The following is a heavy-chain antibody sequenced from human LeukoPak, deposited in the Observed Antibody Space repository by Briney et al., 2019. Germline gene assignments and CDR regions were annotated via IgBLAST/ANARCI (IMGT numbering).Heavy chain of an antibody. CDR1: GVTCSGYY. V-gene: IGHV4-34*01. CDR3: ARGFGVAAGGPGY. D-gene: IGHD6-13*01. J-gene: IGHJ4*02. CDR2: INHSGST. Sequence: SENLSLNCAVYGVTCSGYYWSWIRQAPGKGLKWVGEINHSGSTNYNQSLKSRVTISVDTPKNQFSLKLSSVTAADTAVYYCARGFGVAAGGPGYWGQGTLVTVSS.